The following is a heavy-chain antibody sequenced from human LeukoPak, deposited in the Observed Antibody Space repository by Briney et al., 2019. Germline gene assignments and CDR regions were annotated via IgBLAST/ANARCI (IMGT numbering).Heavy chain of an antibody. Sequence: PGGSLRLSCAASGFTFSSYAMSWVRQAPGKGLEWVANIKQDGSEKYYVDSVKGRFTISRDNAKNSLYLQMNSLRAEDTAVYYCAREKNYDFWSGYLIESYYYYGMDVWGQGTTVTVSS. CDR3: AREKNYDFWSGYLIESYYYYGMDV. V-gene: IGHV3-7*01. D-gene: IGHD3-3*01. CDR1: GFTFSSYA. CDR2: IKQDGSEK. J-gene: IGHJ6*02.